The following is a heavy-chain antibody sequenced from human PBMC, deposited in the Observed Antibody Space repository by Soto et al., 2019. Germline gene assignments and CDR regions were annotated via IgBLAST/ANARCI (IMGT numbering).Heavy chain of an antibody. CDR3: ARGGPVPTWGYYFDY. V-gene: IGHV1-46*01. Sequence: ASVKVSCKASGYTFTSYYIQWVRQAPGQGLAWMGIINPSGGGTSYAQKFQGRVTMTRDSSTSTVYMELSSLTSEDTAVYYCARGGPVPTWGYYFDYWGQGTLVTVSS. D-gene: IGHD3-16*01. CDR2: INPSGGGT. CDR1: GYTFTSYY. J-gene: IGHJ4*02.